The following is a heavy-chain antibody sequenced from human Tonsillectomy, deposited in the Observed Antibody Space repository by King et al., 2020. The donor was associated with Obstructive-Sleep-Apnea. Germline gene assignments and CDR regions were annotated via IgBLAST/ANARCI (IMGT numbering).Heavy chain of an antibody. Sequence: QLVESGPEVKKPGTSVKVSCKASGFTFTSSAVQWVRQARGQRLEWIGWIVVGSGNTNYAQKFQERVTITRDMSTSTAYMELSSLRSEDTAVYFCATAGYYYYSMDVWGQGTTVTVSS. J-gene: IGHJ6*02. CDR1: GFTFTSSA. CDR2: IVVGSGNT. CDR3: ATAGYYYYSMDV. V-gene: IGHV1-58*01.